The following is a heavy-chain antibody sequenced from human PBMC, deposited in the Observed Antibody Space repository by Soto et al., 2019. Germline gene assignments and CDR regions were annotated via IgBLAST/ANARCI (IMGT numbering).Heavy chain of an antibody. V-gene: IGHV3-73*01. D-gene: IGHD3-10*01. CDR3: ARDIGLWFGELLDY. J-gene: IGHJ4*02. CDR2: IRSKANSYVT. CDR1: GFTFSVSA. Sequence: GGSLRLSCAASGFTFSVSAMHWVRQASGKGLEWVGRIRSKANSYVTAYAASVKGRFTISRDDSKNTAYLQMNSLKTEDTAVYYCARDIGLWFGELLDYWGQGTLVTVSS.